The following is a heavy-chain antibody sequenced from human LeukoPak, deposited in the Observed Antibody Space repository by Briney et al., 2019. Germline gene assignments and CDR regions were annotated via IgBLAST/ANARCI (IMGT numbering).Heavy chain of an antibody. CDR2: MYPGDSDT. Sequence: GESLKISCKGSGYNFTNYWIGWVRQMSGEGLESMGIMYPGDSDTRYSPSFQGQVTISADRSISTAYLQWSSLKASDTAMYYCARQSHSITDYWGQGTLVTVSS. D-gene: IGHD1-14*01. CDR3: ARQSHSITDY. J-gene: IGHJ4*02. V-gene: IGHV5-51*01. CDR1: GYNFTNYW.